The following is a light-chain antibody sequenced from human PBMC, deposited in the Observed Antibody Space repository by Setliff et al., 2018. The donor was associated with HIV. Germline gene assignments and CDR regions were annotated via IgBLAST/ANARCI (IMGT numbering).Light chain of an antibody. CDR3: CSYASSQTYV. CDR2: AVT. Sequence: SALTQPASVSGSPGQSITISCTGTNSDVGGYNYVSWYQHHPGKAPKLMIFAVTKRPSGISDRFSGSKSGNTASLSISGLQTEDEADYYCCSYASSQTYVFGIGTKVTVL. V-gene: IGLV2-23*02. J-gene: IGLJ1*01. CDR1: NSDVGGYNY.